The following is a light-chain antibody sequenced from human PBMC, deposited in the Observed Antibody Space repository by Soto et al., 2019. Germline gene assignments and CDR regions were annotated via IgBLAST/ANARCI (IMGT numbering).Light chain of an antibody. J-gene: IGKJ1*01. CDR2: GAF. Sequence: EIVLTQSPDTLSLSPGERATLSCRASQSISTNLAWYQQKPGQAPRLLIYGAFTRATGIPARFSGTGSGTEFTLTISSLQSEDFALYYCQQYNDWPLTVGQGTKVDIK. V-gene: IGKV3-15*01. CDR3: QQYNDWPLT. CDR1: QSISTN.